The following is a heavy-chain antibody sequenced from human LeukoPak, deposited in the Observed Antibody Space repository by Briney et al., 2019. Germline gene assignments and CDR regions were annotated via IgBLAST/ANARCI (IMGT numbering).Heavy chain of an antibody. CDR3: ARVQPYYDSSGYKLRPGDY. V-gene: IGHV1-18*01. D-gene: IGHD3-22*01. Sequence: ASVTVSCKASGYTFTSYGISWVRQAPGQGLEWMGWISAYNGNTNYAQKLQGRVTMTTDTSTSTAYMELRSLRSDDTAVYYCARVQPYYDSSGYKLRPGDYWGQGTLVTVSS. CDR1: GYTFTSYG. CDR2: ISAYNGNT. J-gene: IGHJ4*02.